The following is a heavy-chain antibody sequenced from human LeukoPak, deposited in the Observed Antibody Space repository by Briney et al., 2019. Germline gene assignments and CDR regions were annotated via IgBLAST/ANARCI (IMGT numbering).Heavy chain of an antibody. CDR3: ARGSRFLEWSHYYYYMDV. D-gene: IGHD3-3*01. J-gene: IGHJ6*03. Sequence: SETLSLTCTVSGGSISSYYWSWIRQPPGKGLEWIGYIYYSGSTNYNPSLKSRVTLSVDTSKNQFSLKLSSVTSADTAIYYCARGSRFLEWSHYYYYMDVWGKGTTVTVSS. CDR2: IYYSGST. V-gene: IGHV4-59*01. CDR1: GGSISSYY.